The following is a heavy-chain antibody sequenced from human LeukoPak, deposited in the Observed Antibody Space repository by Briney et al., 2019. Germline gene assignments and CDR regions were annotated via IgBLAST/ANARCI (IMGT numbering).Heavy chain of an antibody. V-gene: IGHV3-9*01. D-gene: IGHD2-2*01. CDR2: ISWNSGSI. CDR1: GFTFNTYG. CDR3: AKARQSTPYYFDY. J-gene: IGHJ4*02. Sequence: PGGSLRLSCAASGFTFNTYGMSWVRQAPGKGLEWVSGISWNSGSIGYADSVKGRFTISRDNAKNSLYLQMNSLRAEDTALYYCAKARQSTPYYFDYWGQGTLVTVSS.